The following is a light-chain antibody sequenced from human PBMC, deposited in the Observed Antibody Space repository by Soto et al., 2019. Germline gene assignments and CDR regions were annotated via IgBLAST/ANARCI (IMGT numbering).Light chain of an antibody. CDR3: MQGTHWPPIT. CDR1: QSLLHSDGNTY. CDR2: KVS. V-gene: IGKV2-30*02. J-gene: IGKJ5*01. Sequence: DIVMTQTPLSSPVTLGQPASISCRSSQSLLHSDGNTYLNWFQQRPGQSPRRLIYKVSNRDSGVPDRFSGSGSGTDFTLKISRVEAEDVGVYYCMQGTHWPPITFGQGTRLEIK.